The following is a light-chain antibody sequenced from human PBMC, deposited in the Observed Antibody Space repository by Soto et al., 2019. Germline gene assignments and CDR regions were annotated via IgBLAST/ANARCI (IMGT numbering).Light chain of an antibody. V-gene: IGKV1-27*01. J-gene: IGKJ1*01. CDR1: QNIDTY. CDR3: QKYNGQWT. Sequence: DIQMTQSPSSLSASAGDRVTITCRAGQNIDTYLNWYQQKPGKAPKVLIYAASTLQSGVPSRFSGSGSGTDFTLTISSLQPEDVATYYCQKYNGQWTFGQGTKVDIK. CDR2: AAS.